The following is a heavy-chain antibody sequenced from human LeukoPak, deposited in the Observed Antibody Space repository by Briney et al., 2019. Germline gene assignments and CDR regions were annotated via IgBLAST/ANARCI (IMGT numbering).Heavy chain of an antibody. Sequence: ASVKVSCTASGGTFSSYAISWVRQAPGQGLEWMGGIIPIFGTANYAQKFQGRVTITADKSTGTAYMELSSLRSEDTAVYYCATYYYDSSGYYWFAFDIWGQGTMVTDSS. CDR2: IIPIFGTA. J-gene: IGHJ3*02. CDR1: GGTFSSYA. CDR3: ATYYYDSSGYYWFAFDI. V-gene: IGHV1-69*06. D-gene: IGHD3-22*01.